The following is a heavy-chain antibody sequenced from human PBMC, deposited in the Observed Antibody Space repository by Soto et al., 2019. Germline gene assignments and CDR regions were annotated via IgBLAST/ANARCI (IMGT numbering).Heavy chain of an antibody. J-gene: IGHJ5*01. V-gene: IGHV2-5*02. CDR1: ALSYVIIRVS. CDR3: AHTRDVSRGFKS. Sequence: SAPAMVNPVHTLKRTHTLPALSYVIIRVSPDLIPAPPGQDLEWLARIYWDDDQRYNPSLKNRLTITKDTSRNQVVLTMTNMDPVDTATCYSAHTRDVSRGFKSWGQGNLVT. CDR2: IYWDDDQ.